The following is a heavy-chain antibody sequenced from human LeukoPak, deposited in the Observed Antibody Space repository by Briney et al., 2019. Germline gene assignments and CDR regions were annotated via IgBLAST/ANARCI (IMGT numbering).Heavy chain of an antibody. CDR1: GGSISSYY. Sequence: SETLSLTCTVSGGSISSYYWSWIRQSPGKGLEWIGYIYYSGSTNYNPSLKSRVTISVDTSKNQFSLKLSSVTAADTAVYYCARGFGVWGSYLSGNYFDYWGQGTLVTVSS. D-gene: IGHD3-16*02. CDR2: IYYSGST. CDR3: ARGFGVWGSYLSGNYFDY. J-gene: IGHJ4*02. V-gene: IGHV4-59*01.